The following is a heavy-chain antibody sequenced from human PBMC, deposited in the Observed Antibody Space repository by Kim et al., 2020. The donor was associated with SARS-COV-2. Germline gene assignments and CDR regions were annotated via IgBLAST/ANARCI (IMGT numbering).Heavy chain of an antibody. CDR3: AKPPPYDFWSGYYFDY. Sequence: GGSLRLSCAASGFTFSSYAMSWVRQAPGKGLEWVSAISGSGGSTYYADSVKGRFTISRDNSKNTLYLQMNSLRAEDTAVYYCAKPPPYDFWSGYYFDYWGQGTLVTVSS. D-gene: IGHD3-3*01. V-gene: IGHV3-23*01. CDR2: ISGSGGST. J-gene: IGHJ4*02. CDR1: GFTFSSYA.